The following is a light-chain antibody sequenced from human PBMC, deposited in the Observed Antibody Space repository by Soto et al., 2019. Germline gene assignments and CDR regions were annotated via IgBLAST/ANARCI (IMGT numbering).Light chain of an antibody. CDR2: EVT. Sequence: QSVLTQPASVSGSPGQSITISCTGTSSDVGTYNFVSWYQHHPGKAPKLIIYEVTNRPSGVSNRFSGSKSGNTASLTISGLQADDEAYYYCRSDTNTVVFGGGTKLTV. J-gene: IGLJ2*01. CDR3: RSDTNTVV. V-gene: IGLV2-14*01. CDR1: SSDVGTYNF.